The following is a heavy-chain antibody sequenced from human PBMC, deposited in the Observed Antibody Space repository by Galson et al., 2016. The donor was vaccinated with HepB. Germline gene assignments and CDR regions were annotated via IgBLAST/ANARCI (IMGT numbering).Heavy chain of an antibody. Sequence: SLRLSCAASGFTFSSFNVNWVRQTPGRGLEWVASINVRSRLIYYADSVKGRFIISRDNANSLLHLQMNSLRPDDTAVYYCARARGLGTTWNEWFDSWGQGVLVTVSS. CDR3: ARARGLGTTWNEWFDS. CDR2: INVRSRLI. V-gene: IGHV3-21*01. CDR1: GFTFSSFN. J-gene: IGHJ5*01. D-gene: IGHD1-1*01.